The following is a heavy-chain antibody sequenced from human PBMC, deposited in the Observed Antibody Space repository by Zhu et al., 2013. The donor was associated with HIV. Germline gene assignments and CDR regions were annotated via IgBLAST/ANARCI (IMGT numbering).Heavy chain of an antibody. D-gene: IGHD3-10*01. CDR3: AKSDSGXTAYYFDY. V-gene: IGHV1-18*01. J-gene: IGHJ4*02. CDR1: GYTFTNFG. CDR2: ISAYNGYI. Sequence: QVQLVQSGAEVKKPGASVKVSCKASGYTFTNFGISWVRQAPGQGLEWMGWISAYNGYISYAQKLQGRVTMTTDTSTSTAYMELRSLRFDDTAVYYCAKSDSGXTAYYFDYVGQGSWSPSPQ.